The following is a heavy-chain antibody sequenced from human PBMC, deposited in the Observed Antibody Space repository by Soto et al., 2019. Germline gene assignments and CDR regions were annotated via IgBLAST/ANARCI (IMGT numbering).Heavy chain of an antibody. CDR1: GGSISSGGYY. J-gene: IGHJ4*02. V-gene: IGHV4-31*03. Sequence: QVQLQESGPGLVKPSQTLSLTCTVSGGSISSGGYYWSWIRQHPGKGLEWIGYIYYSGSTYYNPSLKSRVTISVDTSKNQFSLKLSSVTAADTAVYYCARDVVVTATLYYLDYWGQGTLVTVSS. CDR2: IYYSGST. CDR3: ARDVVVTATLYYLDY. D-gene: IGHD2-21*02.